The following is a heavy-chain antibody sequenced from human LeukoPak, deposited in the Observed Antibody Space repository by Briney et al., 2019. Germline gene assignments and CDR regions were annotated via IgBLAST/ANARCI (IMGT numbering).Heavy chain of an antibody. V-gene: IGHV1-18*01. CDR1: GYTFTRHG. Sequence: ASVKGSCKASGYTFTRHGISWVRQAPGHGLEWMGWISAYNGNTNYAQKIQGRVTMTTDTSTSTAYMELRSLRSDDTAVYYCARDGRYCSGGSCGYWGQGTLVTVSS. CDR2: ISAYNGNT. CDR3: ARDGRYCSGGSCGY. D-gene: IGHD2-15*01. J-gene: IGHJ4*02.